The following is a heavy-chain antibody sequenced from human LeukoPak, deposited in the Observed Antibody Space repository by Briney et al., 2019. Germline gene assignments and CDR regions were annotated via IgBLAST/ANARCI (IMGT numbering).Heavy chain of an antibody. CDR1: GFTFSTYA. V-gene: IGHV3-7*01. CDR2: IKQDGSEK. D-gene: IGHD3-22*01. J-gene: IGHJ4*02. Sequence: GRSLRLSCAASGFTFSTYAMHWVRQAPGKGLEWVANIKQDGSEKDYVDSVKGRFTISRDNAKNSLYLQMNSLRGEDTAVYYCARDPRGPTGYDHSGRDSFDYWGQGTLVTVSS. CDR3: ARDPRGPTGYDHSGRDSFDY.